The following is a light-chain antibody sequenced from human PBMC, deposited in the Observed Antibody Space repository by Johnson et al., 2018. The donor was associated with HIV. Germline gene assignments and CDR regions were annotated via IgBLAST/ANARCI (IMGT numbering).Light chain of an antibody. CDR3: GTWDSSLSAYV. Sequence: VLTQPPSVSAAPGQTVTISCSGSSSNIVNNYVYWYQQLPGTAPKLLIYENNKRPSGIPDRFSGSKSGTSATLGITGLQTGDEADYYCGTWDSSLSAYVFGTGTKVTVL. CDR1: SSNIVNNY. CDR2: ENN. J-gene: IGLJ1*01. V-gene: IGLV1-51*02.